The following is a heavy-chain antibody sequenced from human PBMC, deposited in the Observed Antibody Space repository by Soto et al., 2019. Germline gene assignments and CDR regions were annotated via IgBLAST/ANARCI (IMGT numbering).Heavy chain of an antibody. CDR1: GGSISSSNW. J-gene: IGHJ4*02. CDR3: ASAFGFIYGYGCDY. Sequence: QVQLQESGPGLVKPWGRLSLPCAVSGGSISSSNWWRWVRRPPGKGLEWIGEIYHSGSTNYNPSLESRVTITVFYSKDQSSLKLCSVTGADTAVYYCASAFGFIYGYGCDYWYRGTLVSVSA. CDR2: IYHSGST. V-gene: IGHV4-4*02. D-gene: IGHD5-18*01.